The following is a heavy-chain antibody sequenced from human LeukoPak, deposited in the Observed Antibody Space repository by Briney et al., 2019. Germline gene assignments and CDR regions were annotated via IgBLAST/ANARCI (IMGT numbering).Heavy chain of an antibody. D-gene: IGHD2-8*02. CDR2: INPNTGAT. Sequence: GTSVKVSCKASGYKFTGDYIHWLRQAPGQGLEWMGWINPNTGATNYAQKFQGRVTMTRDTSINTAYMDLGRLRSDDTAVYYCARDRCTGSIGGWFDPWGQGTLVTVSS. V-gene: IGHV1-2*02. CDR3: ARDRCTGSIGGWFDP. J-gene: IGHJ5*02. CDR1: GYKFTGDY.